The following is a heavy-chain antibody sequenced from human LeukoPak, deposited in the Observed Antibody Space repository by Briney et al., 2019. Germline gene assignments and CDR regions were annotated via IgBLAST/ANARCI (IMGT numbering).Heavy chain of an antibody. V-gene: IGHV4-39*07. D-gene: IGHD4-17*01. Sequence: PSETLSLTCTVSGGSISSSSYYWGWVRQPPGKGLEWIGSIYYSGSTYYNPSLKSRVTISVDTSKNQFSLRLSSVTAEDTAVYYCARVVDHDYGDYYLDYWGQGTLVTVSS. J-gene: IGHJ4*02. CDR1: GGSISSSSYY. CDR3: ARVVDHDYGDYYLDY. CDR2: IYYSGST.